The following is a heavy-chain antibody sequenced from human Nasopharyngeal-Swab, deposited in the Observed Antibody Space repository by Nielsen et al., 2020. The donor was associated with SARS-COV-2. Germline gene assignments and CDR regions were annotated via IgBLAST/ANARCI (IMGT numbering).Heavy chain of an antibody. D-gene: IGHD2-2*01. CDR3: ARIEDCSSTSCYDYFDY. CDR2: INHSGST. Sequence: WIRQPPGKGLEWIGEINHSGSTNYNPSLKSRVTISVDTSKNQFSLKLSPVTAADTAAYYCARIEDCSSTSCYDYFDYWGQGTLVTVSS. J-gene: IGHJ4*02. V-gene: IGHV4-34*01.